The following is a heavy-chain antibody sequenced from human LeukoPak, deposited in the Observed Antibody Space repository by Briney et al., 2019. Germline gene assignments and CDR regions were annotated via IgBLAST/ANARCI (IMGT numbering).Heavy chain of an antibody. D-gene: IGHD1-26*01. CDR1: GYSFTSYW. Sequence: GESLQISCKGSGYSFTSYWIAWVRQMPGKGLEWMGIIYPGDSDTRYSPSFQGQVTFSADKSISTAYLQWSSLKASDTAMYFCARWSQSGTYNAYWGQGTLVTVSS. V-gene: IGHV5-51*01. CDR2: IYPGDSDT. CDR3: ARWSQSGTYNAY. J-gene: IGHJ4*02.